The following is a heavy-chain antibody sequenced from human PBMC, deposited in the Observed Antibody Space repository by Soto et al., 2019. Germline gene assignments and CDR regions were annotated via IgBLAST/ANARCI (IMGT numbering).Heavy chain of an antibody. CDR3: ARDKAHNWNHAGFDP. CDR1: GYTFTSYC. V-gene: IGHV1-18*01. D-gene: IGHD1-20*01. Sequence: APVKVSSKASGYTFTSYCMSWARQAPGQGLEWMGWISAYNGNTNYAQKLQGRVTMTTDTSTSTAYMELRSLRSDDTAVYYCARDKAHNWNHAGFDPWGQGTLVTVSS. CDR2: ISAYNGNT. J-gene: IGHJ5*02.